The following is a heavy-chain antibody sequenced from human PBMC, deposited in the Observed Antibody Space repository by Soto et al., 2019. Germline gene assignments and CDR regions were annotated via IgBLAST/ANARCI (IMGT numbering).Heavy chain of an antibody. CDR1: GYTFTSYY. CDR2: INPNSGGT. V-gene: IGHV1-2*04. CDR3: ARGRAYSSSWYNQWFDP. J-gene: IGHJ5*02. Sequence: GASVKVSCKASGYTFTSYYMHWVRQAPGQGLEWMGWINPNSGGTNYAQKFQGWVTMTRDTSISTACMELSRLRSDDTAVYYCARGRAYSSSWYNQWFDPWGQGTLVTVSS. D-gene: IGHD6-13*01.